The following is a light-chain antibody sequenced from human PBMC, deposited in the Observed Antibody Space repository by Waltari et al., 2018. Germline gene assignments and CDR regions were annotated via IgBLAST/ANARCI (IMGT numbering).Light chain of an antibody. CDR1: QRVRSS. Sequence: EIVLTQSPVTLSLSPGERGTLSCRASQRVRSSLAWYQHQPGQAPRLLIYDASNRATGIPARFSGSGSGTDFTLTISSLEPEDFAVYYCQQRSSWPLTFGQGTRLEIK. J-gene: IGKJ5*01. V-gene: IGKV3-11*01. CDR2: DAS. CDR3: QQRSSWPLT.